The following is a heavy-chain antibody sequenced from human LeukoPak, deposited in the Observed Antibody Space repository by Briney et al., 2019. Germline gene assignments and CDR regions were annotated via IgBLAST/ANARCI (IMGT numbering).Heavy chain of an antibody. CDR2: ICDYNGNT. D-gene: IGHD1-26*01. J-gene: IGHJ5*02. CDR1: GYTFTCYG. V-gene: IGHV1-18*01. CDR3: ARDVGATRANWFDP. Sequence: ASVTVSCMASGYTFTCYGISWVRQAAGQGLDWMGWICDYNGNTNYAQKLQGRVTMTTDTSTSTAYMELRSLRSDDTAVYYCARDVGATRANWFDPWGQGTLVTVSS.